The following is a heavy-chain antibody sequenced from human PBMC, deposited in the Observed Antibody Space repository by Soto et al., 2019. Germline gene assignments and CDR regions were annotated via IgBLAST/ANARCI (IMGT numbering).Heavy chain of an antibody. CDR2: IYYSGST. V-gene: IGHV4-31*03. CDR3: AKNGAGYCSGGSCSYGPPGGIDV. D-gene: IGHD2-15*01. CDR1: GGSISSGGYY. J-gene: IGHJ6*02. Sequence: SETLSLTCTVSGGSISSGGYYWSWIRQHPGKGLEWIGYIYYSGSTYYNPSLKSRVTISVDTSKNQFSLKLSSVTAADTAVYYCAKNGAGYCSGGSCSYGPPGGIDVWGQGTTVTVSS.